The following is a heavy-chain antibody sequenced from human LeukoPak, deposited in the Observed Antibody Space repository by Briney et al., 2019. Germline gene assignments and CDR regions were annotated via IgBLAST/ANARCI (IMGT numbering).Heavy chain of an antibody. D-gene: IGHD3-10*01. CDR3: ARVSMVRGVTEEWWFDT. CDR2: IYTSGST. V-gene: IGHV4-4*07. J-gene: IGHJ5*02. CDR1: GDSLSSYY. Sequence: SETLSLTCTVPGDSLSSYYWSWLRQPAGKGLEWIGRIYTSGSTNYNPSLKSRVIMSEDTSKNHFSPKLRSVTAADTAVYYCARVSMVRGVTEEWWFDTCGQGTLVTVSS.